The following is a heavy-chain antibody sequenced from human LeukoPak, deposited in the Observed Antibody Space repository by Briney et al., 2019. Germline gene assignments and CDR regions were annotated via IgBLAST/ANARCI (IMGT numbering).Heavy chain of an antibody. J-gene: IGHJ6*03. CDR2: ISGSGGST. CDR3: AREMGYSGYDYYYYYMDV. D-gene: IGHD5-12*01. CDR1: GFTFSSYA. V-gene: IGHV3-23*01. Sequence: GGSLRLSCAASGFTFSSYAMSWVRQAPGKGLEWVSAISGSGGSTYYADSVKGRFTISRDNAKNSLYLQMNSLRAEDTAVYYCAREMGYSGYDYYYYYMDVWGKGTTVTVSS.